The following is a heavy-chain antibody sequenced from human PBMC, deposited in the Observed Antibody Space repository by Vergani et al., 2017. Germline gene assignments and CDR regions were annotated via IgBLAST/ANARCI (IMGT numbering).Heavy chain of an antibody. D-gene: IGHD2-8*01. CDR2: IIPIFGTA. Sequence: QVQLVQSGAEVKKPGSSVKVSCKASGGTFSSYAISWVRQAPGQGLEWMGRIIPIFGTANYAQKFQGRVTITADESTSTAYMELSSLRSEDTAVYYCARDPPYCTNGVCYTGHYGMDVWGQGTTVTVSS. J-gene: IGHJ6*02. V-gene: IGHV1-69*18. CDR3: ARDPPYCTNGVCYTGHYGMDV. CDR1: GGTFSSYA.